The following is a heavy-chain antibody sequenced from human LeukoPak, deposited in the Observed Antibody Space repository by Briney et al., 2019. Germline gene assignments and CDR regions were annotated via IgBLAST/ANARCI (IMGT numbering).Heavy chain of an antibody. Sequence: SETLSLTCAVYGGSFSGYYWSWIRQPPGKGLEWIRSIYYSGSTYYNPSLKSRVTISVDTSKNQFSLKLSSVTAADTAVYYCARGVARSSKFHFSYYFDYWGQGTLVTVSS. CDR3: ARGVARSSKFHFSYYFDY. CDR1: GGSFSGYY. V-gene: IGHV4-34*01. CDR2: IYYSGST. D-gene: IGHD6-6*01. J-gene: IGHJ4*02.